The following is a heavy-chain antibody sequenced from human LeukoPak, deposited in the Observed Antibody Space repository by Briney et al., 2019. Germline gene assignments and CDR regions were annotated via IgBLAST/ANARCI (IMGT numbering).Heavy chain of an antibody. D-gene: IGHD6-19*01. CDR1: GYTFTSYG. V-gene: IGHV1-18*01. J-gene: IGHJ4*02. Sequence: ASVKVSCKASGYTFTSYGISWVRQAPGQGLEWMGWISAYNGNTNYAQKLHGRVTMTTDTSTSTVYMELRSLRSDDTAVYYCARDLKMGYSSGRYSWGTGSSNDYWGQGILVTVSS. CDR2: ISAYNGNT. CDR3: ARDLKMGYSSGRYSWGTGSSNDY.